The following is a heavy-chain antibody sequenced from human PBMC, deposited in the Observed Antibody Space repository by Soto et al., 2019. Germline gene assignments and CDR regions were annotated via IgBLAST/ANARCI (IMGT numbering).Heavy chain of an antibody. Sequence: HVQLVQSGGELKKPGASVKVSCNTSGYTFNTYCITWVRQAPGQALEWMGWISPHNGNTNYAEKFQGRVTMTADTITKTAYMELRNLRIDDTAVYYCARDTGNSFDYWGQGTPVTVSS. V-gene: IGHV1-18*01. CDR3: ARDTGNSFDY. CDR1: GYTFNTYC. J-gene: IGHJ4*02. CDR2: ISPHNGNT.